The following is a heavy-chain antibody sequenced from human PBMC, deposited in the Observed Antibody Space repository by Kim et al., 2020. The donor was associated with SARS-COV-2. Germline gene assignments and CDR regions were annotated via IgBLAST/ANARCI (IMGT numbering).Heavy chain of an antibody. CDR1: GYSFTSYW. CDR2: IYPGDSDT. CDR3: ASISEGARYFDWADAFDI. Sequence: GESLKISCKGSGYSFTSYWIGWVRQMPGKGLEWMGIIYPGDSDTRYSPSFQGQVTISADKSISTAYLQWSSLKASDTAMYYCASISEGARYFDWADAFDIWGQGTMVTVSS. D-gene: IGHD3-9*01. V-gene: IGHV5-51*01. J-gene: IGHJ3*02.